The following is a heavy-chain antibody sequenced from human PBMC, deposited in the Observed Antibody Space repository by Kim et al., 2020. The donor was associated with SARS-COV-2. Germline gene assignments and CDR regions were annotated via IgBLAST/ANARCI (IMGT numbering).Heavy chain of an antibody. CDR1: GGSISSGGYY. D-gene: IGHD1-7*01. V-gene: IGHV4-31*03. J-gene: IGHJ4*02. CDR3: AREEELQSVFDY. CDR2: IYYSGST. Sequence: SETLSLTCTVSGGSISSGGYYWSWIRQHPGKGLEWIGYIYYSGSTYYNPSLKSRVTISVDTSKNQFSLKLSSVTAADMAVYYCAREEELQSVFDYWGQGTLVTVSS.